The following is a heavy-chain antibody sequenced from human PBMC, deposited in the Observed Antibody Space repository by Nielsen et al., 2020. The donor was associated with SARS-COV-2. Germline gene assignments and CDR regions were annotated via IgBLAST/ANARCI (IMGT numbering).Heavy chain of an antibody. CDR1: GFTFSSYG. J-gene: IGHJ4*02. CDR2: ISYDGSNK. CDR3: AKAYGKYYFDY. Sequence: GGSLRLSCAASGFTFSSYGMHWVRQAPGKGLEWVAVISYDGSNKYYADSVKGRFTISRDNSKSTLYLQMNSLRAEDTAVYYCAKAYGKYYFDYWDQGTLVTVSS. V-gene: IGHV3-30*18. D-gene: IGHD1-14*01.